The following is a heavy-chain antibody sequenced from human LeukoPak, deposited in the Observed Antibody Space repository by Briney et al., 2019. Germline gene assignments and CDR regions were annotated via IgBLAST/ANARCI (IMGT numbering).Heavy chain of an antibody. CDR1: GYTFTSYA. J-gene: IGHJ4*02. CDR3: ARVGYSNSYDY. Sequence: ASVKVSCKASGYTFTSYAMNWVRQATGQGLEWMGWMNPNTGNAGYAQKFQDRVTITWDASISTAYMDLSGLRSEDTAVYYCARVGYSNSYDYWGQGTLVTVSS. CDR2: MNPNTGNA. D-gene: IGHD4-11*01. V-gene: IGHV1-8*03.